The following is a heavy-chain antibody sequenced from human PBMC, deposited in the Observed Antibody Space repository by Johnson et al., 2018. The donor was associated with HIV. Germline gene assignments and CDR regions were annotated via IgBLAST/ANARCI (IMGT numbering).Heavy chain of an antibody. CDR1: GFTVSSNY. V-gene: IGHV3-66*01. J-gene: IGHJ3*02. Sequence: EQLVESGGDLVQPGGSLRLSCAASGFTVSSNYMSWVRQAPGEGLEWVSIIYSGGTTYYAESVKGRFVISRDNSKNTLYLQMNSLRAEDTAVYYCAKDGDYGSLPLGDAFDIWGQGTMVTVSS. D-gene: IGHD3-9*01. CDR3: AKDGDYGSLPLGDAFDI. CDR2: IYSGGTT.